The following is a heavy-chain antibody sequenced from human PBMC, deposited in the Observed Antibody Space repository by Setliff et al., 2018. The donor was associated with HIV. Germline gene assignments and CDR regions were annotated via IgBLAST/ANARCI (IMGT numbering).Heavy chain of an antibody. CDR1: GFTFSSYA. J-gene: IGHJ4*02. D-gene: IGHD1-26*01. Sequence: GGSLRLSCVASGFTFSSYAMSWVRQAPGKGLEWVLTITNSARSTHYADSVKGRFTISRDNSRDTLYLQMNSLRAEDTAVYYCATGRLRATSPFDNWGQGTLVTVSS. CDR2: ITNSARST. CDR3: ATGRLRATSPFDN. V-gene: IGHV3-23*05.